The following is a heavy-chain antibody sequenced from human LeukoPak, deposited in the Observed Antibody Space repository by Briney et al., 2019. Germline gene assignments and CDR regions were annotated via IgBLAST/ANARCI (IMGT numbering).Heavy chain of an antibody. CDR2: IKSKTDGGTT. V-gene: IGHV3-15*01. D-gene: IGHD3-10*01. CDR3: ARLALYYYGSGSLNWFDP. J-gene: IGHJ5*02. Sequence: GGSLRLSCAASGFTFSNAWMSWVRQAPGKGLEWVGRIKSKTDGGTTDYAAPVKGRFTISRDDSKNTLYLQMNSLRAEDTAVYYCARLALYYYGSGSLNWFDPWGQGTLVTVSS. CDR1: GFTFSNAW.